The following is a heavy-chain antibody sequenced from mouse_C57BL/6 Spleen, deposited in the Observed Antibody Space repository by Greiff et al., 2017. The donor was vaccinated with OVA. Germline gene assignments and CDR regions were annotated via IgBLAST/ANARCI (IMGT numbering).Heavy chain of an antibody. CDR2: INPNNGGT. D-gene: IGHD1-1*01. CDR1: GYTFTDYN. J-gene: IGHJ3*01. Sequence: EVQLQQSGPELVKPGASVKMSCKASGYTFTDYNMHWVKQSHGKSLEWIGYINPNNGGTSYNQKFKGKATLTVNKSSSTAYMELRSLTSEDSAVYYCSYYYGSSGAYWGQGTLVTVSA. V-gene: IGHV1-22*01. CDR3: SYYYGSSGAY.